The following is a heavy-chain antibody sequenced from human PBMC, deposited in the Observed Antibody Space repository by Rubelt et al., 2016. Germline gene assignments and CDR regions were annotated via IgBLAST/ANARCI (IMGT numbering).Heavy chain of an antibody. CDR1: GGSFSGYY. V-gene: IGHV4-34*01. CDR2: INHSGST. J-gene: IGHJ4*02. D-gene: IGHD5-24*01. CDR3: ASHIDGYGYY. Sequence: QVQLQQWGAGLLKPSETLSLTCAVYGGSFSGYYWSWIRQPPGKGLEWFGEINHSGSTNYNPSLKSRVTISVDTSKNQFSLKLSSVTAADTAVYYCASHIDGYGYYWGQGTLVTVSS.